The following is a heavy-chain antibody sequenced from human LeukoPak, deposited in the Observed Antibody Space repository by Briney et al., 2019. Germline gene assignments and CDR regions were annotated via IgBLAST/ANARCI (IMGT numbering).Heavy chain of an antibody. CDR2: INPNSGGT. CDR1: GYTFTGYY. CDR3: ARDQVDLIVRGVSWVPFDY. Sequence: ASVKVSCKASGYTFTGYYMHWVRQAPGQGLEWMGWINPNSGGTNYAQKFQGRVTMTRDTSISTAYMELSRLRSDDTAVYYCARDQVDLIVRGVSWVPFDYWGQGTLVTVSS. J-gene: IGHJ4*02. V-gene: IGHV1-2*02. D-gene: IGHD3-10*01.